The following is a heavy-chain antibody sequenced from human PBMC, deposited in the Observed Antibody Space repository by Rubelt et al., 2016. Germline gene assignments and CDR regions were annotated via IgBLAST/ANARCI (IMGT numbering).Heavy chain of an antibody. CDR2: IYYSGST. CDR3: ARQGYYYDSSGSDAFDI. V-gene: IGHV4-31*03. CDR1: GGSISSGGYY. J-gene: IGHJ3*02. D-gene: IGHD3-22*01. Sequence: GLVKPSQTLSLTCTVSGGSISSGGYYWSWIRQHPGKGLEWIGYIYYSGSTYYNPSLKSRVTISVDTSKNQFSLKLSSVTAADTAVYYCARQGYYYDSSGSDAFDIWGQGTMVTVSS.